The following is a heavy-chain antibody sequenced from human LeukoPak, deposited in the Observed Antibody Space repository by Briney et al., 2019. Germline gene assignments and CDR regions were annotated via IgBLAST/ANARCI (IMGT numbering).Heavy chain of an antibody. D-gene: IGHD6-19*01. V-gene: IGHV1-18*01. CDR1: GYTFTTYG. CDR3: ARDLGSGPNWFDP. J-gene: IGHJ5*02. CDR2: INTYNGNT. Sequence: GASVKVSCKASGYTFTTYGISWVRQAPGHGLEWMGWINTYNGNTNYAQKLQGRVTMTTDTSTSTAYMELRSLRSDDTAVYYCARDLGSGPNWFDPWGQGTLVTVSS.